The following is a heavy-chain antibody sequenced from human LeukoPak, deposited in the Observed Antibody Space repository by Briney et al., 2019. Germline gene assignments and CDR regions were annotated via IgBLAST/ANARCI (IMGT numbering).Heavy chain of an antibody. CDR3: ATDRWYTMNI. J-gene: IGHJ6*02. CDR1: GVPFSASW. V-gene: IGHV3-74*01. D-gene: IGHD6-13*01. CDR2: ISSDGSVI. Sequence: QAGGSLRLSCAASGVPFSASWMHWVRQAPGKGLAWVSHISSDGSVIVYADSVKGRFTISRDNAKNTLYLQMNSLRVDDTAVYYCATDRWYTMNIWGQGTTVTVSS.